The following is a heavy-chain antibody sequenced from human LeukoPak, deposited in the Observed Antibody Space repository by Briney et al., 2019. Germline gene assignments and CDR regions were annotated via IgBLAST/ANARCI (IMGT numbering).Heavy chain of an antibody. CDR3: ARVGYYASGPFSYFDY. Sequence: GGSLRLSCAASGFTFSGYAMHWVRQAPGKGLEWVAVISYDGSNEYYADSVKGRFTISRDNSKDTLYLQMNSLSVEDTAVYYCARVGYYASGPFSYFDYWGQGTLVTVSS. J-gene: IGHJ4*02. CDR1: GFTFSGYA. CDR2: ISYDGSNE. V-gene: IGHV3-30-3*01. D-gene: IGHD3-10*01.